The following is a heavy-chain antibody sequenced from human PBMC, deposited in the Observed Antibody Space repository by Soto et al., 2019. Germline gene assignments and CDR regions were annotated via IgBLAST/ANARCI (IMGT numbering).Heavy chain of an antibody. Sequence: PGESLKISCKGSGYRFSDYWIGWVRQMPGKGLEWMGIIYPGDSDTRYSPSLQGQVTISADKSISTAYLQWSSLKASDTAMYYCAGGGVRGVITRTRDYYGMDVWGQGTTVTVSS. CDR1: GYRFSDYW. D-gene: IGHD3-10*01. J-gene: IGHJ6*02. V-gene: IGHV5-51*01. CDR2: IYPGDSDT. CDR3: AGGGVRGVITRTRDYYGMDV.